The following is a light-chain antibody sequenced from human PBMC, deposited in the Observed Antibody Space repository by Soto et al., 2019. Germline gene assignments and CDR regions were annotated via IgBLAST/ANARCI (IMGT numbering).Light chain of an antibody. CDR1: HRLVHSDGNTY. V-gene: IGKV2-30*02. CDR3: VQGTHWPIT. Sequence: DVVMNQSPLSLPVTLGQPASISCWSSHRLVHSDGNTYLSWLHQRPGQPPRRLIYKVSNRDSGVPDRFSGSRSGTDFTLKISRVEAEDVGVYYCVQGTHWPITFGQGTRLEIK. CDR2: KVS. J-gene: IGKJ5*01.